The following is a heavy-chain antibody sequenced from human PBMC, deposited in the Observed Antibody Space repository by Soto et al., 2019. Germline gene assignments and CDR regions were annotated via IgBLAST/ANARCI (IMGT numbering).Heavy chain of an antibody. Sequence: QITLKESGPPLVKPTQTLTLTCTFSGFSLSTSGVGVGWIRQPPGKALEWLALIYWDDDKRYSPSLKRRLTITKDTSKNQVVLTMTNIDPVDTATYYCAHTLPPWGGMDVWGQGTTVTVSS. CDR3: AHTLPPWGGMDV. J-gene: IGHJ6*02. CDR1: GFSLSTSGVG. D-gene: IGHD7-27*01. V-gene: IGHV2-5*02. CDR2: IYWDDDK.